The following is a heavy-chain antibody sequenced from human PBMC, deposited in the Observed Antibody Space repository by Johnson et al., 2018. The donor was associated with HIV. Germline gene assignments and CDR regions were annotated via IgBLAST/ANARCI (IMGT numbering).Heavy chain of an antibody. Sequence: VQLVESGGGLVKPGGSLRLSCLASGFSFSDYYMSWIRQAPGKGLEWISYMSSSGTTIYHAESVKGRFTISRDNAKNSLYLQMNSLRAEDTAVYYCAKEGRYVEGASDIWGQGTMVTVSS. D-gene: IGHD5-12*01. CDR3: AKEGRYVEGASDI. J-gene: IGHJ3*02. CDR1: GFSFSDYY. V-gene: IGHV3-11*04. CDR2: MSSSGTTI.